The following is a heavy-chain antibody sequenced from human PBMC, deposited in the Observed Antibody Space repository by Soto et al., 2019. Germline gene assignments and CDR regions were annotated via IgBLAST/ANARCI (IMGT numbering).Heavy chain of an antibody. CDR1: GYTFTGYY. CDR2: INPNSGGT. J-gene: IGHJ3*02. D-gene: IGHD3-22*01. V-gene: IGHV1-2*02. CDR3: ARARKSLEYCYDSSGYYYAFDI. Sequence: ASVKVSCKASGYTFTGYYMHWVRQAPGQGLEWMGWINPNSGGTNYAQTFQGRVTMTRDTSISTAYMELSRLRSDDTAVYYCARARKSLEYCYDSSGYYYAFDIWGQGTMVTVSS.